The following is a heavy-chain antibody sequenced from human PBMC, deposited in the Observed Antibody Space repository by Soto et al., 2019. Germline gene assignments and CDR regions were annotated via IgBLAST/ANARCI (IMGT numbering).Heavy chain of an antibody. V-gene: IGHV1-18*01. CDR3: AREELGIAAAGADAFDI. Sequence: QVQLVQSGAEVKKPGASVKVSCKASGYTFTSYGISWVRQAPGQGLEWMGWISAYNGNTNYAQKLQGRVTMTTDTATSTAYMELRSLRSDDTAVYYCAREELGIAAAGADAFDIWGQGTMVTVSS. CDR1: GYTFTSYG. J-gene: IGHJ3*02. CDR2: ISAYNGNT. D-gene: IGHD6-13*01.